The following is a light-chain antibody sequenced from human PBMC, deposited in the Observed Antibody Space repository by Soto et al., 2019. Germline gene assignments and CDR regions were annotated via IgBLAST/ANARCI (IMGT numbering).Light chain of an antibody. V-gene: IGKV4-1*01. J-gene: IGKJ2*01. Sequence: DIVMTQSPDSLAVSLGERATLNCKSSQSLLYSANNKDYLAWYQQKPGQPPKLLIHWASTRESGVPDRFSGSGSGTDFPLTISSLQAEDVAVYYCQQYYSTPRTFGQGTKLEIK. CDR3: QQYYSTPRT. CDR2: WAS. CDR1: QSLLYSANNKDY.